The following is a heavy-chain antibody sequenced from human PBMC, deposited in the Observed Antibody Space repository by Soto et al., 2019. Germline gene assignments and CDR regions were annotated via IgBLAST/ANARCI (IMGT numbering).Heavy chain of an antibody. CDR2: ISQSGTT. J-gene: IGHJ6*02. CDR3: AKKVPAALRLYYFSGLDV. D-gene: IGHD2-15*01. V-gene: IGHV4-4*02. Sequence: QVQLQESGPGLVKPSGTLSLTCAVSGASISSDNRWTWVRQPPGEGLEWIGEISQSGTTKYNPSLASRVTISVDKSKNQFPLRLTSMTAADTAVYYCAKKVPAALRLYYFSGLDVWGQGTTVTVSS. CDR1: GASISSDNR.